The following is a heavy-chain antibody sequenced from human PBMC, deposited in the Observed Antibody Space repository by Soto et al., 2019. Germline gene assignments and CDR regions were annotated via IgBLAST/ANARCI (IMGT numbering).Heavy chain of an antibody. V-gene: IGHV4-31*03. J-gene: IGHJ6*02. D-gene: IGHD3-10*01. CDR1: GGSISIGGYY. CDR3: ARVVTMDRDYGMDV. CDR2: IYYSGST. Sequence: SETLSLTCTVSGGSISIGGYYWSWIRQHPGKGLEWIGYIYYSGSTYYNPSLKSRVTISVDTSKNQFSLKLSSVTAADTAVYYCARVVTMDRDYGMDVWGQGTTVTVSS.